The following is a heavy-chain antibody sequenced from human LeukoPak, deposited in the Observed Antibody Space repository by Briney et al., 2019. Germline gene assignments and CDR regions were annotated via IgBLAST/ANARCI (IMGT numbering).Heavy chain of an antibody. V-gene: IGHV3-23*01. CDR1: GFTFSSYA. CDR3: VREMVLQLLADY. CDR2: ISGSGGST. Sequence: GGSLRLSCAASGFTFSSYAMSWVRQAPGKGLEWVSAISGSGGSTYYADSVKGRFTISRDNSKNTLYLQMHSLRAEDTAVYYCVREMVLQLLADYWGQGTLVTVSS. D-gene: IGHD5-24*01. J-gene: IGHJ4*02.